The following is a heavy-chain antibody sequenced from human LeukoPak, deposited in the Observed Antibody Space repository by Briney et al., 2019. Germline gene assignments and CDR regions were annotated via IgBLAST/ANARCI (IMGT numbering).Heavy chain of an antibody. CDR2: ISSSGSTI. D-gene: IGHD6-13*01. J-gene: IGHJ3*02. CDR3: ARDQQQLVQSYEFAFDI. V-gene: IGHV3-11*04. Sequence: GGSLRLSCAASGFTFSDYYMSWIRQAPGKGLEWVSYISSSGSTIYYADSVKGRFTISRDNAKNSLYLQMNSLRAEDTAVYYCARDQQQLVQSYEFAFDIWGQGTMVTVSS. CDR1: GFTFSDYY.